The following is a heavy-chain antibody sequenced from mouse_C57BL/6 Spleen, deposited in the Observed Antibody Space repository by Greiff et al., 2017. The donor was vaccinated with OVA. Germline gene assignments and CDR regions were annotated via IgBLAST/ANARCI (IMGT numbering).Heavy chain of an antibody. CDR3: AREAYYYGSSHYYAMDY. D-gene: IGHD1-1*01. J-gene: IGHJ4*01. CDR2: IYPGSGST. Sequence: QVQLQHPGAELVKPGASVKMSCKASGYTFTSYWITWVKQRPGQGLEWIGDIYPGSGSTNYNEKFKSKATLTVDTSSSPAYMQLSSLPSEDSAVYYCAREAYYYGSSHYYAMDYWGQGTSVTVSS. V-gene: IGHV1-55*01. CDR1: GYTFTSYW.